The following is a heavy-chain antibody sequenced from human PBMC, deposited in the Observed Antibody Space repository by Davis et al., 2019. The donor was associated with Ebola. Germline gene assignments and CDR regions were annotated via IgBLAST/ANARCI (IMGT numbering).Heavy chain of an antibody. V-gene: IGHV3-7*01. CDR1: GFTFTTYW. D-gene: IGHD6-13*01. J-gene: IGHJ4*02. Sequence: GESLKISCAASGFTFTTYWMSWVRQAPGKGLEWLANINQDGSVTQYVDSVKGRFTISRDNAKNSVYLQMNSLRAEDTAVYYCARDRDSSSWYYFDYWGQGTLVTVSS. CDR3: ARDRDSSSWYYFDY. CDR2: INQDGSVT.